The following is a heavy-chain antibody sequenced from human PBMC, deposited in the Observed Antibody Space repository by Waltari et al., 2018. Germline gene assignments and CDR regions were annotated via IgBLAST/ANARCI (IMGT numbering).Heavy chain of an antibody. J-gene: IGHJ3*01. CDR3: ARHGYFGSGSFHV. CDR2: IFYDGTT. CDR1: DGTIISSCYY. D-gene: IGHD3-10*01. Sequence: QPPLQESGPGLVKPSGTLSLTCSVSDGTIISSCYYWAWIRQPPGKGLEWIVSIFYDGTTYYNPSLKSRVTISIDTSRSQFSLKLMSVAAAETAFYYCARHGYFGSGSFHVWGQGTKVIVSS. V-gene: IGHV4-39*01.